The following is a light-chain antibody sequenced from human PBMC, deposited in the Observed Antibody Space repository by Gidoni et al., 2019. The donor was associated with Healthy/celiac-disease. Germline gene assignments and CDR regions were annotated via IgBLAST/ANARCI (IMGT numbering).Light chain of an antibody. Sequence: ELVLTQSPATLSLSPGERATLSCRASQSVSSYLAWYQQKPGQAPRLLIYDASNRATGIPARFSGSGSGTDFTLTISSLEPEDCAVYYCQQRSNWPPRYTFGQGTKLEIK. CDR3: QQRSNWPPRYT. CDR2: DAS. J-gene: IGKJ2*01. CDR1: QSVSSY. V-gene: IGKV3-11*01.